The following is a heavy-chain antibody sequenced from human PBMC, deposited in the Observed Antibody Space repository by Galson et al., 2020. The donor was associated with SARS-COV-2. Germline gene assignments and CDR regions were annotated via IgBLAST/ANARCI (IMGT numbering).Heavy chain of an antibody. CDR3: ARDGYSSSWQTGGDFQH. Sequence: GESLKISCVASGFTFSDFGMHWVRQAPGKGLEWVAVIWDDGDNKWYADSVRGRFTISRDNSENTLYLEMNSLRGEDTAVYYCARDGYSSSWQTGGDFQHWGQGTLVTVSS. D-gene: IGHD6-13*01. J-gene: IGHJ1*01. CDR2: IWDDGDNK. V-gene: IGHV3-33*01. CDR1: GFTFSDFG.